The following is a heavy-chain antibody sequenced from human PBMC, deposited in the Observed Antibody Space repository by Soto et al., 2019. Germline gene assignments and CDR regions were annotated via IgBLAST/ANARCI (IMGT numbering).Heavy chain of an antibody. Sequence: GGSLRRSCAACGFTFSSCSMNWVRQAQGKWLEWVSYISSSSSTIYYADSVKGRFTISSDNAKNSLYLQMNSLRDEDTAVYYCAREPAAPPYYYYYGMDVWGQGTTVTVSS. CDR2: ISSSSSTI. V-gene: IGHV3-48*02. D-gene: IGHD2-2*01. J-gene: IGHJ6*02. CDR1: GFTFSSCS. CDR3: AREPAAPPYYYYYGMDV.